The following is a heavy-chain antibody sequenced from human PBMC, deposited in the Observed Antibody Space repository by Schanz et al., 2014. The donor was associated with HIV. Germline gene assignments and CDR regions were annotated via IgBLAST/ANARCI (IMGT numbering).Heavy chain of an antibody. CDR3: ARNEFRLLPFDF. Sequence: QVHLVQSGAEVRRPGASVKVSCMASGYTFTNYYIHWVRQAPGQGPESMGWIDCSNGDTYYKKNFRGRVTMTRDTPITTVFMELSGLRSDDTAVYFCARNEFRLLPFDFWGQGTLVTVSS. J-gene: IGHJ4*02. D-gene: IGHD2-21*02. CDR2: IDCSNGDT. CDR1: GYTFTNYY. V-gene: IGHV1-2*02.